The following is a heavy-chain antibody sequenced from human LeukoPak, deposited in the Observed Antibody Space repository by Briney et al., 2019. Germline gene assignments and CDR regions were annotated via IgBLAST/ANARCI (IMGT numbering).Heavy chain of an antibody. CDR3: ARGYDILTGSHFSIGPFDY. D-gene: IGHD3-9*01. V-gene: IGHV4-34*01. Sequence: PSETLSLTCAVYGGSFSGYYWSWIRQPPGKGLEWIGEINHSGSTNYNPSLKSRVTISVDTSKNQFSLKLSSVTAADTAVYYCARGYDILTGSHFSIGPFDYWGQGTLVTVSS. J-gene: IGHJ4*02. CDR1: GGSFSGYY. CDR2: INHSGST.